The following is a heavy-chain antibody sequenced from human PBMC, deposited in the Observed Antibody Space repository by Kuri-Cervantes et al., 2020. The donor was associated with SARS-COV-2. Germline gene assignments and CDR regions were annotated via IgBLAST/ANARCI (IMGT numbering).Heavy chain of an antibody. D-gene: IGHD3-3*01. CDR1: VFTLSSFA. Sequence: GGSLRLSCTASVFTLSSFAMHWVRQAPGKGLEWVAVISGDGSNKFYSDSVRGRFTISRDNSKNTLYLQMDSLRVEDTAVYYCVKDFWSGYPTYYFDYWGQGTQVTSPQ. CDR3: VKDFWSGYPTYYFDY. J-gene: IGHJ4*02. CDR2: ISGDGSNK. V-gene: IGHV3-30*18.